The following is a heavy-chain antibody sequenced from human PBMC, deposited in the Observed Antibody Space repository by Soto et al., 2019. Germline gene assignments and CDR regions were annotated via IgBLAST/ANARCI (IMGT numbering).Heavy chain of an antibody. J-gene: IGHJ4*02. CDR3: AVDSSGYAFDY. CDR2: IIPIFGTA. V-gene: IGHV1-69*13. CDR1: GGTFSSYA. Sequence: SVKVSCKASGGTFSSYAISGVRQAPGQGLEWMGGIIPIFGTANYAQKFRGRVTITADESTSTAYMELSSLRSEDTAVYYCAVDSSGYAFDYSGQGTLLTLSS. D-gene: IGHD3-22*01.